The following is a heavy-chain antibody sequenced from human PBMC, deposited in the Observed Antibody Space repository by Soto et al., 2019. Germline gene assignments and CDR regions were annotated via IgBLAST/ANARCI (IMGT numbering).Heavy chain of an antibody. CDR3: AKPKGHIAARNYYYYGMDV. Sequence: GGSLRLSCAACGFTFSSYGMHWVRQAPGKGLEWVAVISYDGSNKYYADSVKGRFTISRDNSKNTLYLQMNSLRAEDTAVYYCAKPKGHIAARNYYYYGMDVWGQGTTVTVSS. D-gene: IGHD6-6*01. V-gene: IGHV3-30*18. CDR1: GFTFSSYG. J-gene: IGHJ6*02. CDR2: ISYDGSNK.